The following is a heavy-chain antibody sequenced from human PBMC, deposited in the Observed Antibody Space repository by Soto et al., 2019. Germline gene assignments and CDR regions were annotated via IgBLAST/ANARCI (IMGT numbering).Heavy chain of an antibody. CDR2: VYYSGIT. V-gene: IGHV4-59*01. Sequence: PSETLSLTCTVSGGSISSYYWSWIRQPPGKGLEWIGYVYYSGITNYNPSLKSRVTISVDTSKNQFSLKLTSVTAADTAVYYCAKFSNNFDYWGQGTLVTVSS. CDR3: AKFSNNFDY. J-gene: IGHJ4*02. D-gene: IGHD4-4*01. CDR1: GGSISSYY.